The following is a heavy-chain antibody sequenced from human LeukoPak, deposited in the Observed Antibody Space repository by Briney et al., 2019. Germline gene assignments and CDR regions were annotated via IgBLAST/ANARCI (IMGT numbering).Heavy chain of an antibody. V-gene: IGHV3-74*01. J-gene: IGHJ1*01. Sequence: GGSLRLSCAASGFTVSSNYMSWVRQAPGKGLVWVSRIKSDGSTNYADSVKGRFTISRDNAKNTLSLQMNSLRPEDTGVYYCARAPSEIGGYYPEYFRHWGQGTLVTVSS. CDR3: ARAPSEIGGYYPEYFRH. D-gene: IGHD3-3*01. CDR2: IKSDGST. CDR1: GFTVSSNY.